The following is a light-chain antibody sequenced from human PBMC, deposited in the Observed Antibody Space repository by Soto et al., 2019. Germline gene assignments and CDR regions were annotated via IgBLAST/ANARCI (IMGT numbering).Light chain of an antibody. CDR2: GAS. J-gene: IGKJ5*01. Sequence: EILMTQSPATLSVSPGERPTLSWRASQSVSSNLAWYQQKPGQAPRLLIYGASTRANGIPARFSGSGSGTEFTLTISSLQSEDFAVYYCQQYNNWHPITFGQGTRLEIK. CDR1: QSVSSN. CDR3: QQYNNWHPIT. V-gene: IGKV3-15*01.